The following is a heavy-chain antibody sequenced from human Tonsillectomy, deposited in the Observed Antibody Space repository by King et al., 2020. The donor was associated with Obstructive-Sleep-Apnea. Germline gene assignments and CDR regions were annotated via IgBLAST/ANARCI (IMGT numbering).Heavy chain of an antibody. V-gene: IGHV3-48*04. CDR3: ASWTRGL. D-gene: IGHD3/OR15-3a*01. Sequence: QLVQSGGGLVQPGGSLRLSCAASGFTFSSCSMNWVRQAPGKGLEWVSYISSSSVIIYYADSVKGRFTISRDDAKNSLYLQMNSLRAEDTAVYYCASWTRGLWGRGTLVTVSS. CDR2: ISSSSVII. J-gene: IGHJ2*01. CDR1: GFTFSSCS.